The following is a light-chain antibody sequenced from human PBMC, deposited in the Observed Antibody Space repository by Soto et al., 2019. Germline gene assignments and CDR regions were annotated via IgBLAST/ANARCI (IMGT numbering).Light chain of an antibody. CDR3: QQYRRNTWS. CDR1: QSVGTW. J-gene: IGKJ1*01. CDR2: GAS. Sequence: QMTQSPSTLSASVGGRVTITFRASQSVGTWVAWYQQKPGKAPKLLIYGASNLESGVPSRFSGSGSGTEFTLTITTLQPDDFATYFCQQYRRNTWSFGPGTKVDIK. V-gene: IGKV1-5*01.